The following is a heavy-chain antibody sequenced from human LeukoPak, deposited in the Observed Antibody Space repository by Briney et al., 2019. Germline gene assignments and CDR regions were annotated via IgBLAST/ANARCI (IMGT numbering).Heavy chain of an antibody. Sequence: GGSLRLSCAASGFTFDDYAMHWVRQAPGKGLEWVSGISWNSGSIGYADSVKGRFTISRDNAKNSLYLQMNSLRAEDTALYYCAKDMGYSSSDPYYFGYWGQGTLVTVSS. V-gene: IGHV3-9*01. D-gene: IGHD6-13*01. CDR3: AKDMGYSSSDPYYFGY. CDR1: GFTFDDYA. J-gene: IGHJ4*02. CDR2: ISWNSGSI.